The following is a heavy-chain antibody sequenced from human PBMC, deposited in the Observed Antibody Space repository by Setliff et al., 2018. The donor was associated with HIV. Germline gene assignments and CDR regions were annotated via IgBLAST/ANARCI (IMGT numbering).Heavy chain of an antibody. CDR1: GYTPTGYY. Sequence: ASVKVSCKASGYTPTGYYVHWVRQAPGQGLEWMGRINLNSGGTTYAQRFQGRVTMTWDTSISTAYMELSRLTSDDTAVYYCARSSISEYLLYYWGHGTLVTVSS. CDR3: ARSSISEYLLYY. J-gene: IGHJ4*01. CDR2: INLNSGGT. V-gene: IGHV1-2*06. D-gene: IGHD2-2*02.